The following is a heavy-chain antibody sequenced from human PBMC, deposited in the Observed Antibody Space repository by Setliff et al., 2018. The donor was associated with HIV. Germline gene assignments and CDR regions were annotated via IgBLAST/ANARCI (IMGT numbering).Heavy chain of an antibody. D-gene: IGHD1-26*01. V-gene: IGHV3-74*01. CDR2: INSDGSST. CDR3: ARWGSGSYERVFDY. J-gene: IGHJ4*03. CDR1: GFTFSSYA. Sequence: GGSLRLSCAASGFTFSSYAMSWVRQAPGKGLVWVSRINSDGSSTSYADSVKGRFTISRDNPKNMLYLQMNSLRVEDTAVYFCARWGSGSYERVFDYWGQGTTVTVFS.